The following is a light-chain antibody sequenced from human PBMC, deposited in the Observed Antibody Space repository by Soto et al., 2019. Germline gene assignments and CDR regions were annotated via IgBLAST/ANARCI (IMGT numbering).Light chain of an antibody. Sequence: SQITQSPSSLSPSVRDRVTITCLASQDISNYLNWYQQKPGKAPKLLIYDASNLETGVASRFSGSGSGTDFTFTISSLQPEDIATYYCQQYDSLPLTFGGGTKVDI. CDR2: DAS. CDR1: QDISNY. CDR3: QQYDSLPLT. J-gene: IGKJ4*01. V-gene: IGKV1-33*01.